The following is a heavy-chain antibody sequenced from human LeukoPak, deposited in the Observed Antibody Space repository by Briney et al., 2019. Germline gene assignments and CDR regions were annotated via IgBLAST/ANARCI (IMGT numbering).Heavy chain of an antibody. CDR3: ASLGTVTAFDY. V-gene: IGHV4-39*01. Sequence: SETLSLTCTVSGGYISSSSYYWGWIRQPPGKGLEWIGSIYYSGSTYYNPSLKSRVTISVDTSKNQFSLKLSSVTAADTAVYYCASLGTVTAFDYWGQGTLVTVSS. J-gene: IGHJ4*02. CDR1: GGYISSSSYY. D-gene: IGHD4-17*01. CDR2: IYYSGST.